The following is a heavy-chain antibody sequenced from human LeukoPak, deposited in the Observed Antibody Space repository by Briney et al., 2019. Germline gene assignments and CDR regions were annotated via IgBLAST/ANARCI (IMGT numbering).Heavy chain of an antibody. J-gene: IGHJ4*02. CDR3: VKPLVTGRLSGVFQY. V-gene: IGHV3-23*01. CDR1: GFMFNTYA. Sequence: GGSLRLSCAASGFMFNTYAMSWVRPAPGKGPEWVAIISITGRSSSYADSVKGRFTISRDNSKNTVYLEMNNLRAEDTAVYYCVKPLVTGRLSGVFQYWGQGALVTVSS. CDR2: ISITGRSS. D-gene: IGHD2-21*02.